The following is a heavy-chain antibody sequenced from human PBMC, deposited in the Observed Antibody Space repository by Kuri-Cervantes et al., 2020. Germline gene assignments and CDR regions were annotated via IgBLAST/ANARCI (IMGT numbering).Heavy chain of an antibody. D-gene: IGHD3-10*01. CDR2: IWSDGNNK. Sequence: GGSLRLSCAASGLTFRSCGMHWVRQAPGKGLEWVAFIWSDGNNKYYAESVKGRFSISRDNSKNTLYLQMNSLRVEDTGVYYCATDGSHYDVDHWGQGTQVTVSS. V-gene: IGHV3-30*02. CDR1: GLTFRSCG. J-gene: IGHJ4*02. CDR3: ATDGSHYDVDH.